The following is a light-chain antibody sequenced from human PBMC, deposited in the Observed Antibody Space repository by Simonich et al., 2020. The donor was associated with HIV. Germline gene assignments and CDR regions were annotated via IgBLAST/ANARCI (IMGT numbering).Light chain of an antibody. J-gene: IGKJ1*01. CDR2: AAS. V-gene: IGKV1-NL1*01. CDR1: QGISNS. CDR3: QQYYSTRT. Sequence: DIQMTQSPSSLSASVGDRVTITCRASQGISNSLAWYQQKPGKAPKLLLFAASRLESGVPSRFSGSGSGTDYTLNISSLQPEDFATYYCQQYYSTRTFGQGTKVEIK.